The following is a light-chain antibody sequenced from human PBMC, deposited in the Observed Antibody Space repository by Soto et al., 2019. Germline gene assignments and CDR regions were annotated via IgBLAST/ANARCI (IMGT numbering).Light chain of an antibody. Sequence: QSALTQHASVSGSPGQSITISCTGTSSDVGGYNYVSWYQQHPGKAPKLMIYEVSHRPSGVSNRFSGSKSGNTASLTISGLQAEDEADYYCRSYTSSSTLVVFGGGTKLTVL. CDR1: SSDVGGYNY. CDR2: EVS. CDR3: RSYTSSSTLVV. V-gene: IGLV2-14*01. J-gene: IGLJ2*01.